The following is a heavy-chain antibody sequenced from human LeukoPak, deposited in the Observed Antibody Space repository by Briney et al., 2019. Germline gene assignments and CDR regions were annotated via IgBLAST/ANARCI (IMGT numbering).Heavy chain of an antibody. J-gene: IGHJ6*03. CDR1: GFTFSSFD. D-gene: IGHD3-16*01. CDR2: IGTASDT. Sequence: GGSLRLSCAASGFTFSSFDMHWLRQPTGQGLEWVSTIGTASDTYYPGSVEGRFTLSRDNAKNSLYLQMNSLTAGDTAVYYCAWGPPRGKYYYMDVWGKGTTVTVSS. V-gene: IGHV3-13*01. CDR3: AWGPPRGKYYYMDV.